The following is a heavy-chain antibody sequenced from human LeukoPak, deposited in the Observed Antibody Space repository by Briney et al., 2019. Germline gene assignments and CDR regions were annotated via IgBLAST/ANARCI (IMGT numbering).Heavy chain of an antibody. D-gene: IGHD1-26*01. V-gene: IGHV3-21*01. Sequence: GGSLRLSRAASGFTFSSYSMNWVRQAPGKGLEWVSSISSSSSYIYYADSVKGRFTISRDNAKNSLYLQMNSLRAEDTAVYYCARDKYSGSYQGAFDIWGQGTMVTVSS. CDR3: ARDKYSGSYQGAFDI. CDR1: GFTFSSYS. J-gene: IGHJ3*02. CDR2: ISSSSSYI.